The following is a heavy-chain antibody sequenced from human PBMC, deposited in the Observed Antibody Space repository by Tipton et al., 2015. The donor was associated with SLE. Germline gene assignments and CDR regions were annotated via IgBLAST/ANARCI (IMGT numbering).Heavy chain of an antibody. CDR3: YGSGD. V-gene: IGHV1-18*04. D-gene: IGHD3-10*01. Sequence: QSGAEVKKPGASVKVSCKASGYTFTDYDISWVRQAPGQGLEWMGWISAYNGNANYVQTLQGRVTIIADESTSTAYMELSSLRSEDTAVYYCYGSGDWGQGTLVTVSS. J-gene: IGHJ4*02. CDR2: ISAYNGNA. CDR1: GYTFTDYD.